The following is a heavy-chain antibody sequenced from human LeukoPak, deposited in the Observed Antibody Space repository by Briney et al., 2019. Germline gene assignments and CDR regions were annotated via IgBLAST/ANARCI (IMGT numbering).Heavy chain of an antibody. D-gene: IGHD3-10*01. Sequence: PGGSLRLSCAASGFTFSSYWMHWVRQAPGKGLVWVSRINSDGSSTSYADSVKGRFTTSRDNAKNTLYLQMNSLRAEDTAVYYCARDLNSLLWFGELYYDSSGPLDYWGQGTLVTVSS. CDR2: INSDGSST. V-gene: IGHV3-74*01. J-gene: IGHJ4*02. CDR1: GFTFSSYW. CDR3: ARDLNSLLWFGELYYDSSGPLDY.